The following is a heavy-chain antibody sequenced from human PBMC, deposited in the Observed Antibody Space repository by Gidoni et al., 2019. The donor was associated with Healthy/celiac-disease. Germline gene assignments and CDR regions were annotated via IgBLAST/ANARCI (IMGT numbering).Heavy chain of an antibody. CDR2: ISYDGSNK. J-gene: IGHJ4*02. Sequence: QVQLVESGGGVVQPGRSLRLSCAASGFTSSSYAMHWVRQAPGKGLEWVAVISYDGSNKYYADSVKGRFTISRDNSKNTLYLQMNSLRAEDTAVYYWARDRNPADAYYYDSSGYHFDYWGQGTLVTVSS. CDR3: ARDRNPADAYYYDSSGYHFDY. D-gene: IGHD3-22*01. V-gene: IGHV3-30-3*01. CDR1: GFTSSSYA.